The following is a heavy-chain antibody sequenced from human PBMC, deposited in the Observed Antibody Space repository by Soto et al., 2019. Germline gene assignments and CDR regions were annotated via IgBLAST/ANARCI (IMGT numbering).Heavy chain of an antibody. V-gene: IGHV4-31*03. CDR1: GGSISSGDYY. J-gene: IGHJ4*02. CDR2: IYYSGST. Sequence: SLTCSVSGGSISSGDYYWSWIRQHPGKGLEWIGYIYYSGSTYYNPSLKSRVTISVDTSKNQFSLKLSSVTAADTAVYYCGCAGSIDYWGQGTLVTVSS. CDR3: GCAGSIDY. D-gene: IGHD6-13*01.